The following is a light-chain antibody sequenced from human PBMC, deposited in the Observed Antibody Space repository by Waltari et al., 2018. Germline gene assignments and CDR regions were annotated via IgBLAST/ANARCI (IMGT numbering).Light chain of an antibody. V-gene: IGKV1-27*01. CDR3: QKYNSAPPT. Sequence: DIQMTQSTSSLSAFEGDRVTLTCRSSQGISNYLDWYQQKPGKVPKLLIYAASTLQSGVPSRFSGSGSVTDFTLTISSLQPEDVATYYCQKYNSAPPTFGQGTRLEIK. CDR2: AAS. J-gene: IGKJ5*01. CDR1: QGISNY.